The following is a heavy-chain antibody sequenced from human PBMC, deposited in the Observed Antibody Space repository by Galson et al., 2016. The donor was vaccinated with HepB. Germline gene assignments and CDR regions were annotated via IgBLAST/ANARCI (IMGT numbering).Heavy chain of an antibody. V-gene: IGHV1-18*01. D-gene: IGHD1-1*01. CDR3: ASRSGTWNFDY. CDR2: ISGSNGYT. CDR1: GYTDTNFG. Sequence: SVKVSCKASGYTDTNFGIGWVRQAPGQGLEWMGGISGSNGYTHYAQKFEDRVTMTTDTSTSTVYMELRGLRSDDTAVYYCASRSGTWNFDYWGQGTLVIVSP. J-gene: IGHJ4*02.